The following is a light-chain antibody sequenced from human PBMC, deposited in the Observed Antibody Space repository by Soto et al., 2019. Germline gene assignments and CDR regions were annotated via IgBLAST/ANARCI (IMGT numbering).Light chain of an antibody. CDR2: DVT. CDR1: SSDVGDYNY. J-gene: IGLJ3*02. CDR3: SSYAGSNNLV. Sequence: QSALTQPPSASGSPGQSVTISCTGTSSDVGDYNYVSWYQQHPGNAPKLMIYDVTKRPSGVPDRFSGSKSGNTASLTVSGLQAEDEADYYCSSYAGSNNLVFGGGTKVTVL. V-gene: IGLV2-8*01.